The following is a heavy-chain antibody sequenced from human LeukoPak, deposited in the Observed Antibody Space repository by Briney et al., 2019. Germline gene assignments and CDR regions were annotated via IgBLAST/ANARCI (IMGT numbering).Heavy chain of an antibody. CDR3: AKLRGFYGYDYHDY. Sequence: GGSLRLSCAASGFTFSSYAMSWVRQAARTGLEWVSAISGSGGTTYYADSVKGRFTISGDNSKNTLYLQMNSLRAEDTAVYYCAKLRGFYGYDYHDYWGQGTLVTVSS. CDR2: ISGSGGTT. CDR1: GFTFSSYA. J-gene: IGHJ4*02. D-gene: IGHD5-12*01. V-gene: IGHV3-23*01.